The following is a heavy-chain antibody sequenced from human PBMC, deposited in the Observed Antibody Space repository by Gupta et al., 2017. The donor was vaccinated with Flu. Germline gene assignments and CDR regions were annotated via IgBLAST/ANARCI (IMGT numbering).Heavy chain of an antibody. V-gene: IGHV1-69*08. CDR3: ARELAALACMDV. D-gene: IGHD3-3*02. Sequence: QVQLVQSGAEVKKPGSSVKVSCKASGGTFSSYTISWVRQAPGQGLEWMGRIIPILGIANYAQKFQGRVTITADKSTSTAYMELSSLRSEDTAVYYCARELAALACMDVWGQGTTVTVSS. CDR1: GGTFSSYT. J-gene: IGHJ6*02. CDR2: IIPILGIA.